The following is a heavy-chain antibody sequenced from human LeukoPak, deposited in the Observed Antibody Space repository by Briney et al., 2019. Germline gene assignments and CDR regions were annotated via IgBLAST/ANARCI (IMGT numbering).Heavy chain of an antibody. CDR2: INQGGGAK. D-gene: IGHD6-19*01. Sequence: PGGSLRLSCAASGFNFRDFWMTWVRQAPGQGLEGVANINQGGGAKYYVDSVKGRFTISRDDAESSLYLQMNRLTDEDTAVYFCARFGYSGWNIENWGQGTLVTVSS. CDR1: GFNFRDFW. J-gene: IGHJ4*02. V-gene: IGHV3-7*01. CDR3: ARFGYSGWNIEN.